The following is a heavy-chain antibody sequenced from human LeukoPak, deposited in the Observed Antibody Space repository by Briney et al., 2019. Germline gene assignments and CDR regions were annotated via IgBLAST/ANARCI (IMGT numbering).Heavy chain of an antibody. CDR2: ISYDGSNK. J-gene: IGHJ6*02. V-gene: IGHV3-30-3*01. D-gene: IGHD6-19*01. CDR3: ARAPWLVDYYGMDV. CDR1: GFTFSSYA. Sequence: PGRSLRLSCAASGFTFSSYAMHWVRQAPGKGLEWVAVISYDGSNKYYADSVKGRFTISRDNSKNTLYLQMNSLRAEDTAVYYCARAPWLVDYYGMDVWGQGTTVTVSS.